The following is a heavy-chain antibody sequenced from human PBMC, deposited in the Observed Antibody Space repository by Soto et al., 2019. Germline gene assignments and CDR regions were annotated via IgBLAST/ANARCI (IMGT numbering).Heavy chain of an antibody. Sequence: GGSLRLSCAASGFTVSSNYMSWVRQAPGKGLEWVSVIYSGGSTYYADSVKGRFTISRDNSKNTLYLQMNSLRAEDTAVYYCARVPYYYDSSGYYIEWFDPWGQGTLVTVSS. D-gene: IGHD3-22*01. J-gene: IGHJ5*02. CDR3: ARVPYYYDSSGYYIEWFDP. V-gene: IGHV3-53*01. CDR1: GFTVSSNY. CDR2: IYSGGST.